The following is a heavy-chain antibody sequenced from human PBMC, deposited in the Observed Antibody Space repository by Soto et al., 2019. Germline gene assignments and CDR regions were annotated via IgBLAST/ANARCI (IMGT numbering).Heavy chain of an antibody. Sequence: EVQQVASGGGLVKPGESLRLSCEGSGITVTNARRCWVRQAPGKGLEWIGRIKSKTDGGTADYPAAVRGRFTISRDDSKNILIVQLNSLETEDTVVYYCTTDYGSAFGMWGQGTMVTVSS. V-gene: IGHV3-15*01. CDR2: IKSKTDGGTA. J-gene: IGHJ3*02. D-gene: IGHD4-17*01. CDR1: GITVTNAR. CDR3: TTDYGSAFGM.